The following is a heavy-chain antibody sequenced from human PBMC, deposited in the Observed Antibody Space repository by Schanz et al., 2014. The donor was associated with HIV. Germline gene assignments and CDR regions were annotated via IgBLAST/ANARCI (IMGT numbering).Heavy chain of an antibody. CDR2: ISGSSIT. CDR1: GFTFSSYA. D-gene: IGHD6-19*01. V-gene: IGHV3-23*01. J-gene: IGHJ6*02. CDR3: ARGRSGRGALFVGMDV. Sequence: EVQLLESGGGLVQPGGSLRLSCAASGFTFSSYAMSWVRQAPGKGLEWVSAISGSSITYSADSVKGRFTISRDTAKNSLFLQMNSLRAEDTALYYCARGRSGRGALFVGMDVWGQGTTVTVSS.